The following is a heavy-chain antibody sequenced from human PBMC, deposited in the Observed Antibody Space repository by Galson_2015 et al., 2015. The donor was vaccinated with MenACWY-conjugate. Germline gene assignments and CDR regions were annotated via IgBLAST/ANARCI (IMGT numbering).Heavy chain of an antibody. CDR3: AKGPLYDSSGSDSDYFDY. V-gene: IGHV3-23*01. CDR1: GFIFNNFS. CDR2: TSGSGGVT. D-gene: IGHD3-22*01. Sequence: SLRLSCAASGFIFNNFSLTWIRQAPGKGLEWVAATSGSGGVTYHAASVKGRFTISRDNSKNTLYLQMNNLKAGDTARYFCAKGPLYDSSGSDSDYFDYWGQGTLVTVSS. J-gene: IGHJ4*02.